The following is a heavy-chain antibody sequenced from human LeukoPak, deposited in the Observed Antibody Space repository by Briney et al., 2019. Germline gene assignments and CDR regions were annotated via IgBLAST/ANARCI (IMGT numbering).Heavy chain of an antibody. J-gene: IGHJ4*02. V-gene: IGHV3-7*01. CDR1: GFTFSHFW. D-gene: IGHD2/OR15-2a*01. CDR3: AKNKERLDY. Sequence: GGSLRLSCAASGFTFSHFWMSWVRQAPGKGLEWVANIKQDGSEKYYVDSVKGRFTISRDNAKNSLSLQMSGLRAEDTAVYYCAKNKERLDYWGQGTLVTVSS. CDR2: IKQDGSEK.